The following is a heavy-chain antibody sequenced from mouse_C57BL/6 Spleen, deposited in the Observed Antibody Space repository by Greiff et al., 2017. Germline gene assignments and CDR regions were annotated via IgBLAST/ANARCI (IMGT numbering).Heavy chain of an antibody. D-gene: IGHD2-5*01. CDR2: IRNKANGYTT. CDR1: GFTFTDYY. Sequence: EVKLMESGGGLVQPGGSLSLSCAASGFTFTDYYMSWVRQPPGKALEWLGFIRNKANGYTTEYSASVKGRFTISSDNSQSILYLQMNALRADDSATYYWASSSHYSNRNFDYWGQGTTLTVSS. V-gene: IGHV7-3*01. J-gene: IGHJ2*01. CDR3: ASSSHYSNRNFDY.